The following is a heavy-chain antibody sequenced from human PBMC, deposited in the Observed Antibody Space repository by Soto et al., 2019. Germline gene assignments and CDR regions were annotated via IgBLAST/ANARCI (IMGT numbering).Heavy chain of an antibody. J-gene: IGHJ6*02. V-gene: IGHV4-30-4*01. CDR2: IHSSGSI. D-gene: IGHD2-21*02. Sequence: QVQLQESGPGLVRPSQTLSLTCTVSGGSISTDHYHWTWIRQAPGKGLEWIGYIHSSGSIQFNPSLQSRVSMSVDTSKNLFSLRLSSVTAADTAVYFCAREDDGGDRDYYGLDVWGQGTTVTVSS. CDR3: AREDDGGDRDYYGLDV. CDR1: GGSISTDHYH.